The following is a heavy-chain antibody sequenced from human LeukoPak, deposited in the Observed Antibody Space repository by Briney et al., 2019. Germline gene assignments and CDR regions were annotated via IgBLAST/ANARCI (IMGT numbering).Heavy chain of an antibody. CDR2: INGEGDSA. CDR1: GFTFHDYA. D-gene: IGHD1-26*01. J-gene: IGHJ4*02. V-gene: IGHV3-20*04. Sequence: PGGSLRLSCAASGFTFHDYAMNWVRQAPGKGLEWVSGINGEGDSAGYAVSVKGRFTISRDNAKNSLHLQMNSLRAEDTALYYCARVAVGATFDFWGQGTLVTVS. CDR3: ARVAVGATFDF.